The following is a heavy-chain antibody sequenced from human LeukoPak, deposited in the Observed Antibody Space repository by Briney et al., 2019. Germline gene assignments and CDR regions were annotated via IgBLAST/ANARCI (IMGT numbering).Heavy chain of an antibody. D-gene: IGHD3-22*01. Sequence: GGSLRLSCAASGFTFSNSGMHWVRQAPGKGLEWVADIWHDGSQDYYADSVKGRFTISRDNSKNTLYLQMNSLRAEDTAVYYCARDRYYYDSSGYYGPFDYWGQGTLVTVSS. CDR3: ARDRYYYDSSGYYGPFDY. CDR2: IWHDGSQD. J-gene: IGHJ4*02. CDR1: GFTFSNSG. V-gene: IGHV3-33*01.